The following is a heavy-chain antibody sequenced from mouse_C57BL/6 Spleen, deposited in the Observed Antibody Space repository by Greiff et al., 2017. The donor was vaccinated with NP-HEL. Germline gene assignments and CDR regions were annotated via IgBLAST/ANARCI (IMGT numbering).Heavy chain of an antibody. J-gene: IGHJ2*01. CDR2: IHPNSGST. D-gene: IGHD2-4*01. CDR1: GYTFTSYW. Sequence: QVQLQQPGAELVKPGASVKLSCKASGYTFTSYWMHWVKQRPGQGLEWIGMIHPNSGSTNYNEKFKSKATLTVDKSSSTAYMQLSSLTSEDSAVYYCAIIYYDYYFDYWGQGTTLTVSS. CDR3: AIIYYDYYFDY. V-gene: IGHV1-64*01.